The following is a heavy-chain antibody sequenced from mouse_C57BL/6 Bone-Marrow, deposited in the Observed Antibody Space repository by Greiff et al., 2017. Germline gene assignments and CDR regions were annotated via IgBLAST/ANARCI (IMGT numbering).Heavy chain of an antibody. V-gene: IGHV1-81*01. CDR1: GYTFTSYG. D-gene: IGHD1-1*01. CDR2: IYPRSGNT. CDR3: ARLYYYGRDGYCDV. J-gene: IGHJ1*03. Sequence: QVQLQQSGAELARPGASVKLSCKASGYTFTSYGISWVKQRTGQGLEWIGEIYPRSGNTYYNEKFKGKATLTADKSSSTAYMELRSLTSEDSAVFFCARLYYYGRDGYCDVWRTGPTDTVFS.